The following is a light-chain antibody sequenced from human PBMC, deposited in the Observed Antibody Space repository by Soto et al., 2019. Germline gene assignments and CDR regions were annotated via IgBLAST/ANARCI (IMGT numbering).Light chain of an antibody. Sequence: QSALTQPASVSGSPGQSITISCTGTSSDVGSYNLVSWYQQHPGKAPKLMIYEDIKRPSGVCNRFSGSKSGNTASLTISGLQAEDEADYYCCSYAGSSTYVFGTGTKVTVL. J-gene: IGLJ1*01. CDR1: SSDVGSYNL. CDR2: EDI. CDR3: CSYAGSSTYV. V-gene: IGLV2-23*01.